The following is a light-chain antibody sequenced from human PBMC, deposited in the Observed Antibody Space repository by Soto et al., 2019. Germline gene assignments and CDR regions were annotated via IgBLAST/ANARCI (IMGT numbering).Light chain of an antibody. Sequence: DIQMTQSPSTLSASVGARVTITCRASQSISSWLAWYQQKPGKAPKLLIYDASNLESGVPSRFSGSGSGTEFTLTISSLQPDDFATYYCQQYNSYPFTFGQGTKLKIK. CDR1: QSISSW. CDR2: DAS. V-gene: IGKV1-5*01. CDR3: QQYNSYPFT. J-gene: IGKJ2*01.